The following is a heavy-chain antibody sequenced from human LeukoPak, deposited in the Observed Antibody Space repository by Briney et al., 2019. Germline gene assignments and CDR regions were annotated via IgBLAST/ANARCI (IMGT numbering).Heavy chain of an antibody. Sequence: SETLSLTCAVYGGSFSGYYWSWIRQPPGKGLEWIGEINHSGSTNYNPSLKSRVTISVDTSKNQLSLKLSSVTAADTAVYYCARGGVRGATRVRPFDYWGQGTLVTVSS. J-gene: IGHJ4*02. V-gene: IGHV4-34*01. CDR2: INHSGST. CDR1: GGSFSGYY. CDR3: ARGGVRGATRVRPFDY. D-gene: IGHD3-10*01.